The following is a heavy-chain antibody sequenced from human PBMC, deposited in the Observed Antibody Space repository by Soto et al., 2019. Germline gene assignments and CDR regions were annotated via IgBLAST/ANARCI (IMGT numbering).Heavy chain of an antibody. CDR1: GGTFSSDS. J-gene: IGHJ4*02. V-gene: IGHV1-69*12. D-gene: IGHD2-8*02. CDR3: ARSGGLDRDLNY. Sequence: QVQLVQSGAEVKKPGSSVKVSCKASGGTFSSDSFSWVRQAPGQGLEWMGGIIPMFDTPIYAQKFQDRVTITADESTSRAYRQLSSLRSGDTAVYYCARSGGLDRDLNYWGQGSLVTVSS. CDR2: IIPMFDTP.